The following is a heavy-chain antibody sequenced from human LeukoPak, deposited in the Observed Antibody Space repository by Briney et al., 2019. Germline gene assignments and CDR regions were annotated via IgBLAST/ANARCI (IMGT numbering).Heavy chain of an antibody. J-gene: IGHJ4*02. CDR2: LYYSGST. D-gene: IGHD3-22*01. V-gene: IGHV4-39*07. Sequence: SETLSLTCTVSGGSISSSSYYWGWIRQPPGKGLEWIGSLYYSGSTYYNPSLKSRVTISVDTSKNQFSLKLSSVTAADTAVYYCARDPSSGYYSPLYYFDYWGQRTLVTVSS. CDR3: ARDPSSGYYSPLYYFDY. CDR1: GGSISSSSYY.